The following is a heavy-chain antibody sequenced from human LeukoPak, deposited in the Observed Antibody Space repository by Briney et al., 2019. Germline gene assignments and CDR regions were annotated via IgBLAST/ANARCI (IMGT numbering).Heavy chain of an antibody. V-gene: IGHV3-66*01. CDR3: ATVRPVTGTG. CDR2: ISDGGNT. CDR1: GFTVSSNY. Sequence: GGSLRLSCAASGFTVSSNYMNWVRQAPGRGLEWVSVISDGGNTYYANSVKGRFTISRDNSQNTVYLQMNSLRAEDTAVYYCATVRPVTGTGWGQGTLVTVSS. D-gene: IGHD6-19*01. J-gene: IGHJ4*02.